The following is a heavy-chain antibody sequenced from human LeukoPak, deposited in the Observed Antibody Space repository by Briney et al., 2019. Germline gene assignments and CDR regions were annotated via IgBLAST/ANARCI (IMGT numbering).Heavy chain of an antibody. CDR2: VNESGGT. CDR3: ARGQGATVPQVGKNWFDP. Sequence: SETLSLTCAVYIDSFSNYHWNWIRQTPAKGLEWIGEVNESGGTNISPSLRSRVILSVDTSKNQFSLKLISVTVADTAVYYCARGQGATVPQVGKNWFDPWGQGTLVTVSS. V-gene: IGHV4-34*01. J-gene: IGHJ5*02. CDR1: IDSFSNYH. D-gene: IGHD1-26*01.